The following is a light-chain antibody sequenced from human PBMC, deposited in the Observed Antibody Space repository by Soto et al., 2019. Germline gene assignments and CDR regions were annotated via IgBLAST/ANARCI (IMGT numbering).Light chain of an antibody. CDR2: YVS. J-gene: IGLJ1*01. V-gene: IGLV2-14*01. CDR1: SSDVGGYNY. CDR3: SSYTSSSTHV. Sequence: QSVLTQPASVSGSPGQSITISCTGTSSDVGGYNYVSWYQQHPGKAPNLMIYYVSNLPSGVFNRFSGSKSGNTASLTFSGLQAEDEADYYCSSYTSSSTHVFGTGTKVTVL.